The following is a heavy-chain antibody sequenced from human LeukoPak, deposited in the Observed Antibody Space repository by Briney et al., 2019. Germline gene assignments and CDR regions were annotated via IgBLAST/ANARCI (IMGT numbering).Heavy chain of an antibody. CDR1: GGSISSGDYY. CDR3: ARDRADYDILTGQGYYFDY. V-gene: IGHV4-30-4*01. CDR2: IYYSGST. J-gene: IGHJ4*02. Sequence: KSSETLSLTCTVSGGSISSGDYYWSWIRQPPGKGLEWIGYIYYSGSTYYNPSLKSRVTISVDTSKNQFSLKLSSVTAADTAVYYCARDRADYDILTGQGYYFDYWGQGTLVTVSS. D-gene: IGHD3-9*01.